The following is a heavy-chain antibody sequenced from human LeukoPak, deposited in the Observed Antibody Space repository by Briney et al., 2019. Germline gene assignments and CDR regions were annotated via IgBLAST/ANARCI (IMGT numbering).Heavy chain of an antibody. CDR1: GFTFSTYW. CDR3: ASGEVGVVYRAGGRYYYYHHAMDV. Sequence: PGGSLRLSCSASGFTFSTYWMSWVRQAPGKGLEWVANMRRDGNEIYYLDSVRGRFTISRDNAKNSLYLQMNSLRAEDTAVYYCASGEVGVVYRAGGRYYYYHHAMDVWGQGTTVTVSS. V-gene: IGHV3-7*01. CDR2: MRRDGNEI. D-gene: IGHD2-15*01. J-gene: IGHJ6*02.